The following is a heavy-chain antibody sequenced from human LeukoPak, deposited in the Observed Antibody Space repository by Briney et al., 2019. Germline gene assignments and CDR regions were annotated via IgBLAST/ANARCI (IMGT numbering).Heavy chain of an antibody. D-gene: IGHD3-9*01. CDR1: GGSFSGYY. J-gene: IGHJ4*02. V-gene: IGHV4-34*01. Sequence: SETLSLTCAVYGGSFSGYYWSWIRQPPGKGLEWIGEINHSRSTNYNPSLKSRVTISVDTSKNQFSLKLSSVTAADTAVYYCARGGLYDILTGTTHNQDFDYWGQGTLVTVSS. CDR3: ARGGLYDILTGTTHNQDFDY. CDR2: INHSRST.